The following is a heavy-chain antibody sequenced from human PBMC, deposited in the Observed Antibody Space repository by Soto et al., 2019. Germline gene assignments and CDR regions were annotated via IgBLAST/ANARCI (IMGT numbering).Heavy chain of an antibody. CDR3: ARVFDEADRYMDV. V-gene: IGHV1-18*01. D-gene: IGHD6-6*01. CDR1: GYTFTSYG. CDR2: ISAYNDNT. J-gene: IGHJ6*03. Sequence: ASVKVSCKASGYTFTSYGISWVRQAPGQGLEWMGWISAYNDNTNYAQKLQGRVTMATDTSTSTAYMELRSLRSDDTAVYYCARVFDEADRYMDVWGKGTTVTVSS.